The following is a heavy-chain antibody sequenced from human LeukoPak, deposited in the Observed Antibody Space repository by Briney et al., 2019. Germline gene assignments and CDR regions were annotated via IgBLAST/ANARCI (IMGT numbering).Heavy chain of an antibody. Sequence: SLRLSCTASGFTFGDYAMSWVRQAPGKGLEWVGFIRSKAYGGTTEYAASVKGRFTISRDDSKSIAYLQMNRLKTEDTAVYYWNRDRTDYYFDYWGQGTLVTVSS. J-gene: IGHJ4*02. CDR2: IRSKAYGGTT. CDR3: NRDRTDYYFDY. V-gene: IGHV3-49*04. CDR1: GFTFGDYA.